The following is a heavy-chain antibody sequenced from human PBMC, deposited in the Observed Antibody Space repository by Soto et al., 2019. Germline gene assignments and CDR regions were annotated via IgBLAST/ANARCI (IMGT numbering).Heavy chain of an antibody. V-gene: IGHV3-30-3*01. CDR1: AFTSSRYV. CDR3: ARGVFYYYGSSGYSPDY. D-gene: IGHD3-22*01. J-gene: IGHJ4*02. CDR2: ISFDGSKK. Sequence: GGSLRLSCEGSAFTSSRYVMHWVRQAPGKGLEWVALISFDGSKKNYADSVKGRFTISRDNSKNMMYLQMNSLRPEDTAVYYCARGVFYYYGSSGYSPDYWGQGSLDPGSS.